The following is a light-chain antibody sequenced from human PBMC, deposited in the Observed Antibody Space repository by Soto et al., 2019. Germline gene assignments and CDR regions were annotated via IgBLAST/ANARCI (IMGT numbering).Light chain of an antibody. CDR2: AAS. Sequence: DIQMTQSPSSLSASVGDRVTITCRASQGVGNSLAWYQQKPGKLPNLLIYAASTLQSGVPSRFSGSGSGTDFTLTISSLQPEDVATYYCQKYDSAPLTFGPGTKVDI. V-gene: IGKV1-27*01. J-gene: IGKJ3*01. CDR3: QKYDSAPLT. CDR1: QGVGNS.